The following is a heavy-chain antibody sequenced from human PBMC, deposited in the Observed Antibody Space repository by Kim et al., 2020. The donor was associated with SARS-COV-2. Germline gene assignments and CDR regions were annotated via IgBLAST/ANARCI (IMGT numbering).Heavy chain of an antibody. CDR1: GGSFSGYY. CDR3: ARGWARYRHAFDI. J-gene: IGHJ3*02. V-gene: IGHV4-34*01. CDR2: INHSGST. Sequence: SETLSLTCAVYGGSFSGYYWSWIRQPPGKGLEWIGEINHSGSTNYNPSLKSRVTISVDTSKNQFSLKLSSVTAADTAVYYCARGWARYRHAFDIWGQGTMVTVSS. D-gene: IGHD5-18*01.